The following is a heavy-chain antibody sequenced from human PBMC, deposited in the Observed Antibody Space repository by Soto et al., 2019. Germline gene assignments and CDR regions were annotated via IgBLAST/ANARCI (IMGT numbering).Heavy chain of an antibody. CDR1: GGSISSGGYS. CDR3: AGMPYTSGLRFDP. D-gene: IGHD6-19*01. J-gene: IGHJ5*02. CDR2: IYHSGST. V-gene: IGHV4-30-2*01. Sequence: SETLSLTCAVSGGSISSGGYSWSWIRQPPGKGLEWIGYIYHSGSTYYNPSLKSRVSISLDMSNSQCTLNLRSVTAADTAVYYCAGMPYTSGLRFDPWGQGTLVTVSS.